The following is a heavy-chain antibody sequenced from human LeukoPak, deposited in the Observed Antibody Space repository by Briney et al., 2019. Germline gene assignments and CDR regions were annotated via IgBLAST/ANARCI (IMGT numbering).Heavy chain of an antibody. Sequence: SETLPLTCAVYGGSFSGYYWSWIRQPPGKGLEWMGEINHSGSTNYNPSLKSRVTISVDTSKNQFSLKLSSVTAADTAVYYCARSWVGDYYYYYYMDVWGKGTTVTVSS. CDR3: ARSWVGDYYYYYYMDV. V-gene: IGHV4-34*01. CDR2: INHSGST. CDR1: GGSFSGYY. D-gene: IGHD2-21*02. J-gene: IGHJ6*03.